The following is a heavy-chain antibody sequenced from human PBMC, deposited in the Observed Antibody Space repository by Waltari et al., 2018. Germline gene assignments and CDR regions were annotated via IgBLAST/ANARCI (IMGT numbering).Heavy chain of an antibody. Sequence: QVQLVQSGAEVKQPGASVQVSCKVSGYTLTQLLIHWVRQAPGKGLEWMGGFDPEDGETIYAQKFQGRVTMTEDTSTDTADMELSSLRAEDTAVYYCATEGVVIAGFDYWGQGTLVTVSS. CDR3: ATEGVVIAGFDY. J-gene: IGHJ4*02. CDR1: GYTLTQLL. CDR2: FDPEDGET. D-gene: IGHD2-21*01. V-gene: IGHV1-24*01.